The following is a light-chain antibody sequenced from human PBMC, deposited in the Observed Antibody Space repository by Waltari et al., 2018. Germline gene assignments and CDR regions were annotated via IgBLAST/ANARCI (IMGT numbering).Light chain of an antibody. J-gene: IGLJ1*01. CDR1: NIENKS. CDR3: QVWDANTDPGV. CDR2: YDN. V-gene: IGLV3-21*01. Sequence: SYVLTQPPSVSVAPGETARITCGGNNIENKSVHLYRQRPGQAPVVVISYDNDRAAGIPERFSGSNSGNTATLTISRVEAGDEADYYCQVWDANTDPGVFGTGTEVTVL.